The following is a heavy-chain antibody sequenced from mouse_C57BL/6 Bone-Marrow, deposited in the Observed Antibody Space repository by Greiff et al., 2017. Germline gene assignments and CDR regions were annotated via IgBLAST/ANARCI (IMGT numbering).Heavy chain of an antibody. CDR1: GYTFTDYY. D-gene: IGHD4-1*01. CDR2: IYPGSGNT. Sequence: QLQQSGAELVRPGASVKLSCKASGYTFTDYYINWVKQRPGQGLEWIARIYPGSGNTYYNEKFKGKATLTAEKSSSTAYMQLSSLTSEDSAVYFCARRWDGYWGQGTTLTVSS. CDR3: ARRWDGY. V-gene: IGHV1-76*01. J-gene: IGHJ2*01.